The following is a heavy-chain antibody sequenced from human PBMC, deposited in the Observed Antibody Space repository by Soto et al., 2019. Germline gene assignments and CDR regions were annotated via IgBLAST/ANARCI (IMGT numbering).Heavy chain of an antibody. Sequence: EVALVESGGGLAQRGGSLRLSCVASGFSFRSHEMNWVRQAPGKGLEWLSYISTRGSATKYADSAKGRLTVSRDNAKNSLYLHMHGLTADDTGVYYCARKATNIGGYGMDVSGQGTTVTVSS. V-gene: IGHV3-48*03. CDR2: ISTRGSAT. J-gene: IGHJ6*02. D-gene: IGHD2-8*01. CDR3: ARKATNIGGYGMDV. CDR1: GFSFRSHE.